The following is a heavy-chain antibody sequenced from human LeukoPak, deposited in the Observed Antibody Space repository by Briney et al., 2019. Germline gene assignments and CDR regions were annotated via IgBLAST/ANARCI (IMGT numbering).Heavy chain of an antibody. CDR1: GFTFSSYS. CDR2: ISSSSSTI. J-gene: IGHJ3*02. Sequence: GGSLRLSCAASGFTFSSYSMNWVRQAPGKGLEWVSYISSSSSTIYYADSVKGRFTISRDNAKNSLYLQMNSLRAEDTAVYYCAREGLNDYGDYVGAFDIWGQGTMVTVSS. V-gene: IGHV3-48*01. CDR3: AREGLNDYGDYVGAFDI. D-gene: IGHD4-17*01.